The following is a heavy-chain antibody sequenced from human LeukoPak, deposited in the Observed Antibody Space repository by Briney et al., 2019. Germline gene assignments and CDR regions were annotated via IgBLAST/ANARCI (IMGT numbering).Heavy chain of an antibody. CDR3: ARVNDSGSVL. D-gene: IGHD5-12*01. CDR2: IYYSGST. CDR1: GGSISSGGYY. Sequence: SETLSLTCTVSGGSISSGGYYWSWIRQHPGKGLEWIGYIYYSGSTYYNPSLKSRVTISVDTSKNQFSLKLSSVTAADTAVYYCARVNDSGSVLWGPGTMVTVSS. J-gene: IGHJ3*01. V-gene: IGHV4-31*03.